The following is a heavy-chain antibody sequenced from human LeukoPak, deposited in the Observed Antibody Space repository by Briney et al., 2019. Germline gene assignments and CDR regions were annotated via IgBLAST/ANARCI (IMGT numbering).Heavy chain of an antibody. CDR1: GGSISSYY. V-gene: IGHV4-4*09. J-gene: IGHJ6*03. CDR2: IYTSGST. CDR3: ARLRTYYYYYYIDV. Sequence: PSETLSLTCTVSGGSISSYYWSWIRQPPGKGLEWIGYIYTSGSTNYNPSLKSRVTISVDTSKNQFSLKLSSVTAADTAVYYCARLRTYYYYYYIDVWGKGTTVTVSS.